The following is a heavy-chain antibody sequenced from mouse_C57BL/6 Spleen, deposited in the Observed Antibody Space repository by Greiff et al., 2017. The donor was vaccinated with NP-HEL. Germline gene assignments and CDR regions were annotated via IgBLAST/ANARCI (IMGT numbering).Heavy chain of an antibody. J-gene: IGHJ4*01. V-gene: IGHV1-22*01. CDR1: GYTFTDYN. CDR2: INPNNGGT. CDR3: ARDFYYAMDY. Sequence: VQLKESGPELVKPGASVKMSCKASGYTFTDYNMHWVKQSHGKSLEWIGYINPNNGGTSYNQKFKGKATLTVNKSSSTAYMELRSLTSEDSAVYYCARDFYYAMDYWGQGTSVTVSS.